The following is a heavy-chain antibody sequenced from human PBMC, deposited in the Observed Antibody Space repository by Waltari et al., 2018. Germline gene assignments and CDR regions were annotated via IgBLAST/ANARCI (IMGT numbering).Heavy chain of an antibody. D-gene: IGHD2-15*01. V-gene: IGHV4-4*07. Sequence: QVQLQESGPGLVKPSETLSLTCTVSGGSISSYYWSWIRQPAGTGLEWIGRRYTSGSTNANPSLKSRVTMSVDTSKNQFSLKLSSVTAADTAVYYCARARYCSGGSCYRGSDAFDIWGQGTMVTVSS. CDR3: ARARYCSGGSCYRGSDAFDI. J-gene: IGHJ3*02. CDR1: GGSISSYY. CDR2: RYTSGST.